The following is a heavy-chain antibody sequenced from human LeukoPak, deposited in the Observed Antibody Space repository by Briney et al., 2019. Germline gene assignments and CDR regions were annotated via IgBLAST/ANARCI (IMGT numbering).Heavy chain of an antibody. J-gene: IGHJ6*02. CDR3: AREGYYDSSGVYGMDV. CDR2: IYYSGTT. V-gene: IGHV4-59*01. D-gene: IGHD3-22*01. Sequence: SETLSLTCSVSGGSISSYYWTWIRQPPGKGLEWIGYIYYSGTTNYNPSLKSRVTISVDTSKNQFSLKLSSVTAADTAVYYCAREGYYDSSGVYGMDVWGQGTTVTVSS. CDR1: GGSISSYY.